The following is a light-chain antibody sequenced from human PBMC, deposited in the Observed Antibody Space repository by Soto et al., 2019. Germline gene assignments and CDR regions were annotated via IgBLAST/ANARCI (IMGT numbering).Light chain of an antibody. V-gene: IGKV3-15*01. J-gene: IGKJ5*01. CDR2: DTS. CDR3: QQYGDSPE. Sequence: EIVMTPSPDTLSVSPGQSSTRPLRASQSVSIKLAWYQQKPGQAPRLLIYDTSTRATGIPARFSGSGSGTEFTLTISSLQSEDFAVYYCQQYGDSPEFGQGTRLEIK. CDR1: QSVSIK.